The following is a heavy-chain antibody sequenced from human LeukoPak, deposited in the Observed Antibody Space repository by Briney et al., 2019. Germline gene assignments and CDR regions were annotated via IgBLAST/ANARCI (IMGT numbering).Heavy chain of an antibody. CDR3: ARDRGVLYSRGWYHC. V-gene: IGHV3-48*01. D-gene: IGHD6-13*01. Sequence: GVPMRLSCAASGFTFSLYSMHWVRQAPGKGLEWISYFSNSSGTISYADSVKGRFTISRDNAKISLYLHMNSLRAEDEAVYYCARDRGVLYSRGWYHCWVHGALLSVSS. CDR1: GFTFSLYS. CDR2: FSNSSGTI. J-gene: IGHJ5*01.